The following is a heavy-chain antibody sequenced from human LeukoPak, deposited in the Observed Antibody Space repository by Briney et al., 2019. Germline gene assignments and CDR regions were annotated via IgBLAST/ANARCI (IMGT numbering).Heavy chain of an antibody. Sequence: PGGSLRLSCAASGFTFSSYGMHWVRQAPGKGLEWVAVISYDGSNKYYADSVKGRFTISRDNSKNTLYLQMNSLRAEDTAVYYCAKDHYYYDSSGYYINWFDPWGQGTLVTVSS. J-gene: IGHJ5*02. CDR3: AKDHYYYDSSGYYINWFDP. CDR1: GFTFSSYG. CDR2: ISYDGSNK. V-gene: IGHV3-30*18. D-gene: IGHD3-22*01.